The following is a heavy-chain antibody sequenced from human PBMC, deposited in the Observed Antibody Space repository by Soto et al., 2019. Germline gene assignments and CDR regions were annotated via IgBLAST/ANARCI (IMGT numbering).Heavy chain of an antibody. Sequence: PSETLSLTCTVSGGSISSSSYYWGWIRQPPGKGLEWIGSIYYSGSTYYNPSLKSRVTISVDTSKNQFSLKLSSVTAADTAVYYCARQFGVSFFDYFDYWGQGTLVTVSS. CDR1: GGSISSSSYY. V-gene: IGHV4-39*01. D-gene: IGHD3-3*01. CDR3: ARQFGVSFFDYFDY. J-gene: IGHJ4*02. CDR2: IYYSGST.